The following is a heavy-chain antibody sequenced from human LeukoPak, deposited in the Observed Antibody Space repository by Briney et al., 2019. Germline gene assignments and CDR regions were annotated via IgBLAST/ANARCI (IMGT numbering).Heavy chain of an antibody. V-gene: IGHV3-23*01. J-gene: IGHJ4*02. Sequence: GGSLRLSCAASGFTFSSYAMSWVRQAPGKGLEWVSAISGSGGSTYYADSVKGRFTISRDNSKNTLYLQMNSLRAEDTAVYYCAKTTGYCSGGSCYGFDYWGQGTLVTVSS. CDR2: ISGSGGST. CDR1: GFTFSSYA. D-gene: IGHD2-15*01. CDR3: AKTTGYCSGGSCYGFDY.